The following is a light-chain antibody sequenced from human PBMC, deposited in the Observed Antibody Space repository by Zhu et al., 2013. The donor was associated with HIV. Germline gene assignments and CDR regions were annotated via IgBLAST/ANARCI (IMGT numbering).Light chain of an antibody. CDR1: QSVSSN. CDR3: QQYGNSPRT. J-gene: IGKJ1*01. Sequence: EIVMTQSPATLSVSPGERATLSCRASQSVSSNLAWYQQKPGQAPRLLIYGASTRATGIPARFSGSGSGTDFTLTISGLEPEDFAVYHCQQYGNSPRTFGQGTKVEIK. V-gene: IGKV3-15*01. CDR2: GAS.